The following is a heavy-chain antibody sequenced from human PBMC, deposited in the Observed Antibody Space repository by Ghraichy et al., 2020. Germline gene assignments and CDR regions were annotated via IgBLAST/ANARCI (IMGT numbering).Heavy chain of an antibody. Sequence: SETLSLTCTVSGGSISSYYWSWIRQPPGKGLEWIGYIYYSGSTNYNPSLKSRVTISVDTSKNQFSLKLSSVTAADTAVYYCARGGYYYDSSGQGYAFDIWGQGTMVTVSS. D-gene: IGHD3-22*01. CDR1: GGSISSYY. J-gene: IGHJ3*02. V-gene: IGHV4-59*01. CDR2: IYYSGST. CDR3: ARGGYYYDSSGQGYAFDI.